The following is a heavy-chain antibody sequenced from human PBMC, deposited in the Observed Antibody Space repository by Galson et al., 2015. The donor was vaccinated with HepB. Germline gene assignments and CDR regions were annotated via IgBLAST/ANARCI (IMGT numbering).Heavy chain of an antibody. J-gene: IGHJ2*01. Sequence: SLRLSCAASGFTFSRFGMHWVRQAPGKGLEWMGCIWYDGSNTHTADSVKGRFSISRDNSRNTLYLHMNSLRAEDTAVYYCARVTVILNWSLDLWGRGTLVTVSS. CDR2: IWYDGSNT. CDR3: ARVTVILNWSLDL. CDR1: GFTFSRFG. D-gene: IGHD3-16*02. V-gene: IGHV3-33*01.